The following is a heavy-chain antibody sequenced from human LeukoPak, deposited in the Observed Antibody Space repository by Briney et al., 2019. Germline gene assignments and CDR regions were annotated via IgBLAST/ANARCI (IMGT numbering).Heavy chain of an antibody. V-gene: IGHV3-7*04. Sequence: GGSLRLSCAASGFTFSSYWMSWVRQAPGKGLEWVANIKGDGSDTHYVDSVRGRFTISRDNAKNSLYLQMNSLRAEDTAVYYCARDLGYYRADYWGQGTLVTVSS. CDR1: GFTFSSYW. J-gene: IGHJ4*02. D-gene: IGHD1-26*01. CDR3: ARDLGYYRADY. CDR2: IKGDGSDT.